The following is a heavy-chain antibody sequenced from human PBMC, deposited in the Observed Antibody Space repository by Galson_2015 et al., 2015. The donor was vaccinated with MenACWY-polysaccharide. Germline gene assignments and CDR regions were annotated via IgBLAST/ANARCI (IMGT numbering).Heavy chain of an antibody. CDR2: MTGSGAAI. CDR1: GFTFSTFA. Sequence: SLRLSCAAAGFTFSTFAMSWVRQAPEKGLEWVSAMTGSGAAIYYADSVKGRFTISRDNSKNTLYLQMNSLRAEDTAVYYCAKRARVVDAVWYGMDVWGQGTTVTVSS. D-gene: IGHD2-8*02. V-gene: IGHV3-23*01. CDR3: AKRARVVDAVWYGMDV. J-gene: IGHJ6*02.